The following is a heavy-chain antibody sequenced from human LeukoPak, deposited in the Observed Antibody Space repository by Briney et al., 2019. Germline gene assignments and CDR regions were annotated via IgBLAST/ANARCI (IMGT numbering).Heavy chain of an antibody. CDR1: GITFSSYW. CDR2: INQDGSEK. J-gene: IGHJ5*02. CDR3: ARERGGYRNTISCYRNL. Sequence: GGSLRLSCAASGITFSSYWMSWVRQAPGKGLEWVANINQDGSEKYYVDSVKGRFTISRDNAKNSLYLQMNSLTAEDTGVYYCARERGGYRNTISCYRNLWGQGTLVTVSS. D-gene: IGHD3-16*02. V-gene: IGHV3-7*01.